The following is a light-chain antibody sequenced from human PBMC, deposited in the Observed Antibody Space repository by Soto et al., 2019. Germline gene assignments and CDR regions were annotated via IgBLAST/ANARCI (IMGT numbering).Light chain of an antibody. J-gene: IGLJ1*01. CDR3: SSYTSSSTYV. Sequence: LTQSASVAGTPGQSITISCNGTSSDVGGYNSVSWYQQHPGKAPKLMIYNVSNRPSGVSNRFSGSKSGNTASLTISGLQAEDEADYYCSSYTSSSTYVFGTGTKVTVL. V-gene: IGLV2-14*01. CDR1: SSDVGGYNS. CDR2: NVS.